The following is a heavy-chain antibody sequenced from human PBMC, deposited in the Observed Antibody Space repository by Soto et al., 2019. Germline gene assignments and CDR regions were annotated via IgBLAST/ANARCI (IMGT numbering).Heavy chain of an antibody. CDR2: IGTAGDT. Sequence: EVQLVESGGGLVQPGGSLRLSCAASGFTFSSYDMHWVRQATGKGLEWVSAIGTAGDTYYPGSVKGRFTISRENAKNSLYLQRNSLRAGDTAVYYCARARWNIVASYYFDYWGQGTLVTVSS. J-gene: IGHJ4*02. D-gene: IGHD5-12*01. CDR1: GFTFSSYD. V-gene: IGHV3-13*01. CDR3: ARARWNIVASYYFDY.